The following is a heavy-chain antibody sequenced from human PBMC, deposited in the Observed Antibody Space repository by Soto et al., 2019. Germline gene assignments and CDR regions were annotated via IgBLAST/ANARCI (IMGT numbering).Heavy chain of an antibody. Sequence: QVQLVESGGGVVQPGRSLRLSCAASGFTFSSYGMHWVRQAPGKGLEWVAVIWYDGSNKYYADSVKGRFTISRDNSKNTLYLQMNSLRAEDTAVYYCARDNVGIAAAEPLDPYYCYGMDVWGQGTTVTVSS. D-gene: IGHD6-13*01. V-gene: IGHV3-33*01. CDR3: ARDNVGIAAAEPLDPYYCYGMDV. CDR2: IWYDGSNK. CDR1: GFTFSSYG. J-gene: IGHJ6*02.